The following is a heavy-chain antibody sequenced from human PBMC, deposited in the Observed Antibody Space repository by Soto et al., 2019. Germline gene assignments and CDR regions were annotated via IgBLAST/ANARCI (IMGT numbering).Heavy chain of an antibody. V-gene: IGHV4-31*03. D-gene: IGHD3-10*01. CDR1: GASISSGGYY. CDR2: IYNTGGT. Sequence: PSENLSLTCTVSGASISSGGYYWSWIRHHPGKGLEFIGYIYNTGGTTYNPSLRSRITISLDTSKNHFSLRLRSVTAADTAMYYCARVNYYACYCCRDRPYHFDYWGQGSLVTVSS. CDR3: ARVNYYACYCCRDRPYHFDY. J-gene: IGHJ4*02.